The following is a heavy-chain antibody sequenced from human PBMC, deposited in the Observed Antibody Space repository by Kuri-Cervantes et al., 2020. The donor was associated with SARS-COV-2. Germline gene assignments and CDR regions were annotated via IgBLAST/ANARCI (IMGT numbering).Heavy chain of an antibody. J-gene: IGHJ4*02. Sequence: GGSLRLSCTVSGGSISSGGYYWSWIRQPPGKGLEWVAHINSISSNIGYADSVKGRFTISRDNAKNSPYLQMNSLRADDTALYYCARDKDGIEEFDYWGQGTLVTVSS. D-gene: IGHD5-24*01. CDR2: INSISSNI. CDR3: ARDKDGIEEFDY. V-gene: IGHV3-11*06. CDR1: GGSISSGGYY.